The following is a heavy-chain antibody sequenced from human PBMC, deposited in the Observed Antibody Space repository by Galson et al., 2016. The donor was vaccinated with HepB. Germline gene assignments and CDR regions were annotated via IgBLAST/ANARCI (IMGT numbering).Heavy chain of an antibody. Sequence: SLRLSCAASEFTVSGTYMNWIRQAPGKGLEWVSMIANDGTTSYADSVKGRFFISRDTSKNTMYLQMNRLGAEDTAVYYCTRDSPQVDNSGGWGFYDPWGQGTLVTVSS. CDR2: IANDGTT. J-gene: IGHJ5*02. V-gene: IGHV3-66*01. CDR1: EFTVSGTY. D-gene: IGHD6-25*01. CDR3: TRDSPQVDNSGGWGFYDP.